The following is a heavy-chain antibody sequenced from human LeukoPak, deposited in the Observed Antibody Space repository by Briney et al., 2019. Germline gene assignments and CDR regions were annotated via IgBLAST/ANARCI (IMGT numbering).Heavy chain of an antibody. V-gene: IGHV1-46*01. CDR1: GYTFTSYY. CDR3: ARDFHDSSGPPRNFQH. CDR2: INPSGSST. J-gene: IGHJ1*01. Sequence: ASVKVSCKASGYTFTSYYMHWVRQAPGQGLEWRGLINPSGSSTSYAQKFQGRITMTRDTSTSTVYMELSSLRSEDTAVYYCARDFHDSSGPPRNFQHWGQGTLVTVSS. D-gene: IGHD3-22*01.